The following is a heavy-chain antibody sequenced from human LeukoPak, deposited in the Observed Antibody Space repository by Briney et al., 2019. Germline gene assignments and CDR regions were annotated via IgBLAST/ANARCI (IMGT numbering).Heavy chain of an antibody. Sequence: ASVKVSCKASGSTFTGYNIHWVRQAPGQGLEWMGWINPNSGGTNYAQKFQGRVTMTRDTSISTAYMELSTLRSDDTDVYYCARINTVFGVINNDYWGQGTLVTVSS. CDR1: GSTFTGYN. CDR2: INPNSGGT. D-gene: IGHD3-3*01. J-gene: IGHJ4*02. CDR3: ARINTVFGVINNDY. V-gene: IGHV1-2*02.